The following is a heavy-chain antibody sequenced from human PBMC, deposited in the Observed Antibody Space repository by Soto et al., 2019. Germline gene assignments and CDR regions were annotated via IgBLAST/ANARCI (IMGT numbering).Heavy chain of an antibody. D-gene: IGHD3-22*01. J-gene: IGHJ4*02. CDR3: ARDISYYDSSGYYFDY. Sequence: GASVKVSCKASGYTFTTYGISWVRQAPGQGLEWMGWISAYNGNTNYAQKFQGRVAMTTDTSTSTAYMELRSLRSDDTAVYYCARDISYYDSSGYYFDYWGQGTLVTVSS. CDR1: GYTFTTYG. CDR2: ISAYNGNT. V-gene: IGHV1-18*01.